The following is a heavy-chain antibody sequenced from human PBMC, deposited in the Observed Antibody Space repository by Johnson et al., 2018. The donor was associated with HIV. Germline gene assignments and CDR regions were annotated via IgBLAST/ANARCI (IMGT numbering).Heavy chain of an antibody. Sequence: VQLVESGGGVVQPGRSLRLSCVASGFTFSSYGIHWVRQAPGKGLEWVAIISYDGSNKYYADSVKGRFTISRDNSKNTLYLKMNSLRAEDTAVYYCAKIKGSSDAFDIWGQGTMVTVSS. V-gene: IGHV3-30*18. CDR2: ISYDGSNK. D-gene: IGHD6-6*01. J-gene: IGHJ3*02. CDR3: AKIKGSSDAFDI. CDR1: GFTFSSYG.